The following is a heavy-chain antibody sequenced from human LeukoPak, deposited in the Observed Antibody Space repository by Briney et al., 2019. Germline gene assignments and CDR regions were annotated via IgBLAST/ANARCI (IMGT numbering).Heavy chain of an antibody. D-gene: IGHD2-15*01. CDR1: GFTFGDYA. V-gene: IGHV3-49*04. CDR2: IRSKVYSGTT. J-gene: IGHJ4*02. CDR3: TRDLNYCSGGSCYLPDY. Sequence: HPGGSLRLSCTASGFTFGDYAMSWVRQAPGKGLDWVGFIRSKVYSGTTEYAASVKGRFTISRDDSKSIAYLQMNSLKTEDTAVYYCTRDLNYCSGGSCYLPDYWGQGTLVTVSS.